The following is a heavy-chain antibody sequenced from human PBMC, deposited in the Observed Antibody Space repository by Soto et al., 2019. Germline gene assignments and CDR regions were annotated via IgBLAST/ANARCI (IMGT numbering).Heavy chain of an antibody. CDR2: ISAYNGNT. V-gene: IGHV1-18*01. J-gene: IGHJ6*02. Sequence: QVQLVQSGAEVKKPGASVKVSCKASGYTFTSYGISWVRQAPGQGLEWMGWISAYNGNTNYAQKLQGRVTMTTDTXXSXAXKELRSLRSDDTAVYYCARVERYDDSSGYYRYGMDVWGQGTTVTVSS. CDR3: ARVERYDDSSGYYRYGMDV. D-gene: IGHD3-22*01. CDR1: GYTFTSYG.